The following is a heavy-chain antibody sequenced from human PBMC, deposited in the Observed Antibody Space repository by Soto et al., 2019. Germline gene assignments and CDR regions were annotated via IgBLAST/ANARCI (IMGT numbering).Heavy chain of an antibody. CDR3: ERDWTSPSCVSSSCPRGGWFDP. Sequence: QVQLVQSGPEVKKPGASVKVSCKASGYTLTDHGISWVRQAPGQGLEWMGWINPYNANTRYGEKVQGRVTMTTDTSSTVYMELTGLTSDDTAVYYCERDWTSPSCVSSSCPRGGWFDPWGQGTLVTVSS. J-gene: IGHJ5*02. V-gene: IGHV1-18*04. CDR2: INPYNANT. D-gene: IGHD2-15*01. CDR1: GYTLTDHG.